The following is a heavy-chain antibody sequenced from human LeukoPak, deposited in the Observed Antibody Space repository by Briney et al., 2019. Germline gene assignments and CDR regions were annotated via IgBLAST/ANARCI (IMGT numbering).Heavy chain of an antibody. CDR1: GFTVSSNY. D-gene: IGHD3-22*01. CDR2: IYSGGST. V-gene: IGHV3-53*01. CDR3: ARCDSSGYSLLCAFDI. Sequence: GGSLRLSCAASGFTVSSNYMSWVRQAPGKGLEWVSVIYSGGSTYYADSVKGRFTISRDNSKNTLYLQMNSLRAEDTAVYYCARCDSSGYSLLCAFDIWGQGTMVTVSS. J-gene: IGHJ3*02.